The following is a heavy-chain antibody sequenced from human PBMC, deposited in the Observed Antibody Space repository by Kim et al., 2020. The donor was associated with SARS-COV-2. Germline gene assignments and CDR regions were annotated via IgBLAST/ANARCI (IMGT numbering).Heavy chain of an antibody. D-gene: IGHD5-18*01. Sequence: GESLKISCKGSGYSFTSYWISWVRQMPGKGLEWMGRIDPSDSYTNYSPSFQGHVTISADKSISTAYLQWSSLKASDTAMYYCARLFSDSYGYRGMDVWGQGTTVAVSS. CDR3: ARLFSDSYGYRGMDV. CDR2: IDPSDSYT. V-gene: IGHV5-10-1*01. J-gene: IGHJ6*02. CDR1: GYSFTSYW.